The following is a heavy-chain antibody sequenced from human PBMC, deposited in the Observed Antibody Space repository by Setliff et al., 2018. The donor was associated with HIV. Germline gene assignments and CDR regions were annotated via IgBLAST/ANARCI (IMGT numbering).Heavy chain of an antibody. V-gene: IGHV3-21*01. Sequence: PGGSLRLSCAASGFTFSSYWMRWVRQAPGKGLEWVSSISSGSSYIYYAESVKGRFTISRDNAKNSLYLQMNSLRAEDTAVYYCVRAEYKSDHYWGQGTLVTVSS. CDR2: ISSGSSYI. J-gene: IGHJ4*02. CDR3: VRAEYKSDHY. D-gene: IGHD1-20*01. CDR1: GFTFSSYW.